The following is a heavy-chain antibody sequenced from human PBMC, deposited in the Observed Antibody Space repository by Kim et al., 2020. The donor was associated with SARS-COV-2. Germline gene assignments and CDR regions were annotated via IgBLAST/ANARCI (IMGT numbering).Heavy chain of an antibody. D-gene: IGHD3-10*01. Sequence: WYNDYAVSVKSRTTINPDTSKNQFSLQLNSVTPEDTAVYYCARDHGGLDYWGQGTLVTVSS. J-gene: IGHJ4*02. CDR3: ARDHGGLDY. CDR2: WYN. V-gene: IGHV6-1*01.